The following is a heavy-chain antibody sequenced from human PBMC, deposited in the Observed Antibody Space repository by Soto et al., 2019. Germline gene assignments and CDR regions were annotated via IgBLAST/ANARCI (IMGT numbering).Heavy chain of an antibody. D-gene: IGHD5-18*01. CDR2: IYYSGST. J-gene: IGHJ4*02. CDR1: GCSIISSSYY. V-gene: IGHV4-39*01. CDR3: ARRGYSYGDVDY. Sequence: SLTCTVSGCSIISSSYYWGWIRQPPGKGLEWIGSIYYSGSTYYNPSLKSRVTISVDTYKNQFSLKLSSVTAEDTAVYYCARRGYSYGDVDYLGQRTLVTVYS.